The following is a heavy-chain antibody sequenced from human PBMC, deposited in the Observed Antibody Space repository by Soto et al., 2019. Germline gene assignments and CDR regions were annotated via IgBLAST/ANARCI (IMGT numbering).Heavy chain of an antibody. D-gene: IGHD2-2*01. CDR1: GLTFSNAW. CDR3: AKPYCSSTSCPRSAFDY. Sequence: PGGSLRLSCAASGLTFSNAWMSWVRQAPGKGLEWVGRVKSKTDSETTNYAAPVKGRFTISRDDSENTLYLQMNSLRAEDTAVYYCAKPYCSSTSCPRSAFDYWGQGTLVTVSS. CDR2: VKSKTDSETT. J-gene: IGHJ4*02. V-gene: IGHV3-15*01.